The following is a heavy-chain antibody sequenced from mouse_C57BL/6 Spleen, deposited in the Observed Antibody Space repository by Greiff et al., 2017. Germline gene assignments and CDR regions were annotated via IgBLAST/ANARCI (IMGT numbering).Heavy chain of an antibody. J-gene: IGHJ4*01. CDR3: ARRGYAMDY. V-gene: IGHV1-69*01. CDR2: IDPSDSHT. Sequence: VQLQQPGAELVMPGASVKLSCKASGYTFTSYWMHWVKQRPGQGLEWIGEIDPSDSHTNYNQKFKGKSTLTVDKSSSTAYMQLSSLTSEDSAVYYCARRGYAMDYWGQGTSVTVSS. CDR1: GYTFTSYW.